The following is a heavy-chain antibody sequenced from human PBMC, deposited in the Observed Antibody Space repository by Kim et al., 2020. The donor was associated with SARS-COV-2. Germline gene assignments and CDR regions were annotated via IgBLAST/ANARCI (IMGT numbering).Heavy chain of an antibody. CDR2: IIPILGIA. CDR3: ARELPSTPHDYWSNDAFDI. J-gene: IGHJ3*02. D-gene: IGHD5-12*01. CDR1: GGTFSSYA. Sequence: SVKVSCKASGGTFSSYAISWVRQAPGQGLEWMGRIIPILGIANYAQKFQGRVTITADKSTSTAYMELSSLRSEDTAVYYCARELPSTPHDYWSNDAFDIWGQGTMVTVSS. V-gene: IGHV1-69*04.